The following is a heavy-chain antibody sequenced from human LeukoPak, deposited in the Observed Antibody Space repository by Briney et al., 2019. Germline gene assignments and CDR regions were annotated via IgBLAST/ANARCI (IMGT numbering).Heavy chain of an antibody. V-gene: IGHV4-61*01. J-gene: IGHJ4*02. CDR2: IYYSGNT. CDR1: GGSVSSGSYY. D-gene: IGHD3-10*01. CDR3: ASGGPYYYGSGSYPH. Sequence: PSETLSLTCTVSGGSVSSGSYYWSWIRQPPGKRLEWIGYIYYSGNTNYNPSLKSRVTISVDTSKNQFSLKLSSVTAADTAVYYCASGGPYYYGSGSYPHWGQGTLVTVSS.